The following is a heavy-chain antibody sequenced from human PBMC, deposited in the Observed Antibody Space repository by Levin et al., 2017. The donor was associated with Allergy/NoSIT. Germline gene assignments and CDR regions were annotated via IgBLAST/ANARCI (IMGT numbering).Heavy chain of an antibody. CDR2: ISRRSSYI. CDR1: TFLFSDYT. V-gene: IGHV3-21*06. D-gene: IGHD3-9*01. Sequence: PGGSLRLSCAASTFLFSDYTMNWVRQAPGKGLEWVASISRRSSYIYYADSVKGRFTISRDNAKNSVSLQMNSLRAEDTAVYYCARGLKILTTGSLYHNAMDAWGQGTTVSVSS. CDR3: ARGLKILTTGSLYHNAMDA. J-gene: IGHJ6*02.